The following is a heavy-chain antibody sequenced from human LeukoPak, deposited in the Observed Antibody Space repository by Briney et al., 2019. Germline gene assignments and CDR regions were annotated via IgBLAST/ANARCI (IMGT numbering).Heavy chain of an antibody. CDR2: INPNSGTT. CDR1: GYTFTAYY. V-gene: IGHV1-2*02. D-gene: IGHD6-6*01. J-gene: IGHJ5*02. CDR3: ASIAARRDLRPPVP. Sequence: RASVKLSCTATGYTFTAYYMQWVRQAPGQGLEWMGWINPNSGTTNCAQKFQGRVTMTRDTSISTAYMELNRLRSDDTAIYYCASIAARRDLRPPVPWGQGTLVTVSS.